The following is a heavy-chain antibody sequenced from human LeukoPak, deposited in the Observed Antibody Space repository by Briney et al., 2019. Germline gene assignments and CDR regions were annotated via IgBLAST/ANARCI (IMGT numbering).Heavy chain of an antibody. V-gene: IGHV4-39*02. J-gene: IGHJ6*02. CDR1: GGSIKSSTYY. CDR2: IYYSGST. CDR3: ARDFIAVAGTGYYYGMDV. Sequence: SETLSLTCTVSGGSIKSSTYYWGWIRQPPGKGLEWIGSIYYSGSTYYNPSLKSRVTISVDTAKNQFSLKLSSVTAADTAVYYCARDFIAVAGTGYYYGMDVWGQGTTVTVSS. D-gene: IGHD6-19*01.